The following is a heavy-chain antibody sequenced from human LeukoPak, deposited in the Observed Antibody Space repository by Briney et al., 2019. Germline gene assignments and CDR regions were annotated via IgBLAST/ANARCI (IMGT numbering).Heavy chain of an antibody. D-gene: IGHD2-15*01. J-gene: IGHJ3*02. V-gene: IGHV1-18*01. CDR3: ARRWKICSGGSCYDALDI. Sequence: ASVKVSCKASGYTFTSYGISWVRQAPGQGLEWMGWISAYNGNTNYAQKLQGRVTMTTDTSTSTAYMELRSLRSDDTAVYYCARRWKICSGGSCYDALDIWGQGTMVTVSS. CDR1: GYTFTSYG. CDR2: ISAYNGNT.